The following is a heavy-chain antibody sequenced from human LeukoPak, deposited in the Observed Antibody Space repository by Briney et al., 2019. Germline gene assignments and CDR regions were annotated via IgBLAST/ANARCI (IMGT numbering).Heavy chain of an antibody. D-gene: IGHD1-26*01. CDR2: INYHGRT. J-gene: IGHJ5*02. CDR1: GDSISNINYY. V-gene: IGHV4-39*01. CDR3: ARRREGVSWFDP. Sequence: PSETLSLTCTVSGDSISNINYYWGWIRQPPGKGLEWIALINYHGRTFNTPSLKSRVAISIDTSNNQFSLKLTSVTAADTAVYYCARRREGVSWFDPWGQGTLVTVSS.